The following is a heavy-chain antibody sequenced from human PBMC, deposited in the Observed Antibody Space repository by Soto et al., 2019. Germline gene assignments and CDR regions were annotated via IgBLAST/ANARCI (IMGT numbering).Heavy chain of an antibody. CDR2: INHSGST. V-gene: IGHV4-34*01. CDR1: GGSFSGYY. J-gene: IGHJ5*02. Sequence: SETLSLTCAVYGGSFSGYYWSWIRQPPGKGLEWIGEINHSGSTNYNPSLKSRVTISVDTSKNQFSLKLSSVTAADTAVYYCARGNSDFWSGYYRLGGWFDPWGQGTLVTVSS. CDR3: ARGNSDFWSGYYRLGGWFDP. D-gene: IGHD3-3*01.